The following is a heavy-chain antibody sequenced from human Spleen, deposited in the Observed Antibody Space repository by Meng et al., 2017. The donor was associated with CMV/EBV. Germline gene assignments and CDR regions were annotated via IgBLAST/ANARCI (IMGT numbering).Heavy chain of an antibody. CDR1: GYRFATYW. Sequence: GGSLRLSCKGSGYRFATYWIGWVRQMPGKGLEWMGIIFPDDSDTKYSPSFQVQVTISADKSISTAYLQWSSLKASDTAMYFCARRGFGGSYNAMDVWGQGTTVTVSS. V-gene: IGHV5-51*01. CDR3: ARRGFGGSYNAMDV. D-gene: IGHD1-26*01. CDR2: IFPDDSDT. J-gene: IGHJ6*02.